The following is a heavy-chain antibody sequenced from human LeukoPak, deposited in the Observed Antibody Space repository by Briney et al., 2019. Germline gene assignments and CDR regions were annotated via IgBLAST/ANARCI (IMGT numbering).Heavy chain of an antibody. D-gene: IGHD1-26*01. V-gene: IGHV1-69*06. CDR3: AREPLLGELRRFAP. J-gene: IGHJ5*02. CDR1: VGTFSSYS. Sequence: SVKVSCKASVGTFSSYSIICVRQAPGQGREWMGGIIPIFGTANYAQKFQRRVTITADKSTSTGYMELSRLRSEDTAVSYCAREPLLGELRRFAPWGQGTLVTVSS. CDR2: IIPIFGTA.